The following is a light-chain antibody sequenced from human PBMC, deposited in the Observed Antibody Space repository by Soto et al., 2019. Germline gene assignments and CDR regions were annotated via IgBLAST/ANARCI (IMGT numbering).Light chain of an antibody. CDR3: VLYMGSGIWV. CDR2: NTN. V-gene: IGLV8-61*01. Sequence: QAVVTQEPSFSVSPGRTVTLTCGLSSGSVSTSYYPSWYQQTPGQAPRTLIYNTNTRSSGVPDRFSGSILGNKAAFTITGAQADDESDYYCVLYMGSGIWVFGGGTKLTVL. CDR1: SGSVSTSYY. J-gene: IGLJ3*02.